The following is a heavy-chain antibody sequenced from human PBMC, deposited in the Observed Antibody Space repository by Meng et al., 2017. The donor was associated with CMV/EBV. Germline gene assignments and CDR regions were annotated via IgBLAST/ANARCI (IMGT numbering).Heavy chain of an antibody. J-gene: IGHJ6*02. D-gene: IGHD2-15*01. Sequence: GESLKISCAASGFTFSSYSMNWVRQAPGKGLEWVSYISSSTIYYADSVKGRFTISRDNAKNSLYLQMNSLRAEDTAVYYCARDSPGRYCSGGSCYYYYYGMDVWGQGTTVTVSS. V-gene: IGHV3-48*04. CDR2: ISSSTI. CDR3: ARDSPGRYCSGGSCYYYYYGMDV. CDR1: GFTFSSYS.